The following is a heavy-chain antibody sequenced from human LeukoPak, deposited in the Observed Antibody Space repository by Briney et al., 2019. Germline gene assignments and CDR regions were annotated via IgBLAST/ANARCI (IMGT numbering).Heavy chain of an antibody. CDR2: IYGGGTT. CDR1: GFTVSYNY. V-gene: IGHV3-66*02. CDR3: AKDLYDYFDY. Sequence: GGSLRLSCVASGFTVSYNYMSWVRQAPGKGLEWVSIIYGGGTTYYADSVKGRFTISRDNSKNTLFLQMNSLRAEDTAVYYCAKDLYDYFDYWGQGTLVTVSS. D-gene: IGHD2-2*02. J-gene: IGHJ4*02.